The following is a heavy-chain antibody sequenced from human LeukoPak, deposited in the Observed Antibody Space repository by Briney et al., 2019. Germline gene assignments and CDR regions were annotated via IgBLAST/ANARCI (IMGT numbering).Heavy chain of an antibody. CDR3: ARRSYWNDVLDY. V-gene: IGHV3-11*04. Sequence: GGSLRLSCAASGFTFSDYYKSWIRQAPGKGLEWVSYISTSGSTIYYADSVRGRFTISRDNAKNSLYLQIISLRAEDTAVYYCARRSYWNDVLDYWGQGTLVTVSS. J-gene: IGHJ4*02. CDR2: ISTSGSTI. CDR1: GFTFSDYY. D-gene: IGHD1-1*01.